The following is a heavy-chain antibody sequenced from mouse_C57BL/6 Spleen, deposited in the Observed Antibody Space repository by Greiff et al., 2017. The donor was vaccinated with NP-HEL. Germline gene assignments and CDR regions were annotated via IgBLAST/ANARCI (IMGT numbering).Heavy chain of an antibody. D-gene: IGHD3-2*02. CDR3: ATSSGYVVFAY. CDR1: GYAFSSSW. V-gene: IGHV1-82*01. J-gene: IGHJ3*01. CDR2: IYPGDGDT. Sequence: QVQLQQSGPELVKPGASVKISCKASGYAFSSSWMNWVKQRPGKGLEWIGRIYPGDGDTNYNGKFKGKATLTADKSSSTAYMQLSSLTSEDSAVYFCATSSGYVVFAYWGQGTLVTVSA.